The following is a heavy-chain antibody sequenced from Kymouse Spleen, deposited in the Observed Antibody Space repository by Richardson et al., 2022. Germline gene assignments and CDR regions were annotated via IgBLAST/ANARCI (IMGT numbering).Heavy chain of an antibody. V-gene: IGHV3-33*01. CDR2: IWYDGSNK. D-gene: IGHD3-3*01. CDR3: ARDRRFLRFDP. Sequence: QVQLVESGGGVVQPGRSLRLSCAASGFTFSSYGMHWVRQAPGKGLEWVAVIWYDGSNKYYADSVKGRFTISRDNSKNTLYLQMNSLRAEDTAVYYCARDRRFLRFDPWGQGTLVTVSS. CDR1: GFTFSSYG. J-gene: IGHJ5*02.